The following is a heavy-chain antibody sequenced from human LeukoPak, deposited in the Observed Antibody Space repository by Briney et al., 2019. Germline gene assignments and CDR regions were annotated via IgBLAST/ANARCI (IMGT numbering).Heavy chain of an antibody. D-gene: IGHD6-19*01. J-gene: IGHJ6*03. CDR3: ARETSLSFSGWGSYLLNNYYYYYYMDV. CDR2: IYYSGST. Sequence: SQTLSLTCTVSGGSISSGDYYWSWIRQPPGKGLEWIGYIYYSGSTYYNPSLKSRVTISVDTSKNQFSLKLSSVTAADTAVYYCARETSLSFSGWGSYLLNNYYYYYYMDVWGKGTTVTVSS. V-gene: IGHV4-30-4*01. CDR1: GGSISSGDYY.